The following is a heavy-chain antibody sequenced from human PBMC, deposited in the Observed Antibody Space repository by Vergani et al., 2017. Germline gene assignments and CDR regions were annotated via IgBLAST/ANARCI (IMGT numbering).Heavy chain of an antibody. CDR3: ARYYSYGFDY. CDR2: LYYSGST. V-gene: IGHV4-59*01. J-gene: IGHJ4*02. D-gene: IGHD3-16*02. Sequence: QVQLQESGPGLVKPSETLYLTCTVSGGSISSYYWSWIRQPTGKRLEWIGYLYYSGSTNYNPSLKSRVTISVDTSKNQFSLKLSSVTAAATAVYYCARYYSYGFDYWGQGTLVTVSS. CDR1: GGSISSYY.